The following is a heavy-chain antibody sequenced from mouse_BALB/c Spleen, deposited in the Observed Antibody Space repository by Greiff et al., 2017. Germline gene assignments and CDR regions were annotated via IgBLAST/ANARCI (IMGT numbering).Heavy chain of an antibody. Sequence: EVKLQESGAELVRPGALVKLSCKASGFNIKDYYMHWVKQRPEQGLEWIGWIDPENGNTIYDPKFQGKASITADTSYNTAYLQLSSLTSEDTAVYYCARSGGSSYGFAYWGQGTLVTVSA. CDR1: GFNIKDYY. V-gene: IGHV14-1*02. D-gene: IGHD1-1*01. CDR3: ARSGGSSYGFAY. CDR2: IDPENGNT. J-gene: IGHJ3*01.